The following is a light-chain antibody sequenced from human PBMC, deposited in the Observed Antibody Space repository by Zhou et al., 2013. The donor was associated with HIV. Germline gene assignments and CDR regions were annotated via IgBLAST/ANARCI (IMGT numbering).Light chain of an antibody. J-gene: IGKJ2*01. V-gene: IGKV3-20*01. CDR3: QQYGSSPPMYT. Sequence: EIVMTQSPATLSVSPGERATLSCRASQSVSSSYLAWYQQKPGQAPRLLICGASSRATGIPDRFSGSGSGTDFTLTISRLEPEDFAVYYCQQYGSSPPMYTFGQGTKLEIK. CDR1: QSVSSSY. CDR2: GAS.